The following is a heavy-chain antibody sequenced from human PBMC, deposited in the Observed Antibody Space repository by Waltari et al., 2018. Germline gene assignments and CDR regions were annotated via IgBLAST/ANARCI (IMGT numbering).Heavy chain of an antibody. CDR1: GYTFTSYA. CDR2: ISYDGSNK. CDR3: ARESATMVVTPLSY. J-gene: IGHJ4*02. V-gene: IGHV3-30*16. Sequence: QVQLVQSGSELKKPGASVKVSCKASGYTFTSYAMNWVRQAPGQGLEWVAVISYDGSNKYYADSVKGRFTISRDNSKNTLYLQMNSLRAEDTAVYYCARESATMVVTPLSYWGQGTLVTVSS. D-gene: IGHD2-21*02.